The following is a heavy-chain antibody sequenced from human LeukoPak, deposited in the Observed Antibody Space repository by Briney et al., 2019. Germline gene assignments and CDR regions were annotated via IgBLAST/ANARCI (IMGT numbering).Heavy chain of an antibody. Sequence: GSLVKVSCKASGGTFSSYAISWVRQAPGQGLEWMGGIIPIFGTANYAQKFQGRVTITADKSTSTAYMELSSLRSEDTAVYYCARDSELWFGGSFDPWGQGTLVTVSS. D-gene: IGHD3-10*01. CDR2: IIPIFGTA. J-gene: IGHJ5*02. CDR3: ARDSELWFGGSFDP. V-gene: IGHV1-69*06. CDR1: GGTFSSYA.